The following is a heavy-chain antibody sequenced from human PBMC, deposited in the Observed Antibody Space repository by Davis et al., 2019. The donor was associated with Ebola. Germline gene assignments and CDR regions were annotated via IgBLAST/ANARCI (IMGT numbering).Heavy chain of an antibody. D-gene: IGHD3-22*01. CDR3: ARLGNYYDSSGYHGLDY. CDR2: IYYSGST. V-gene: IGHV4-59*08. CDR1: GGSISSYY. Sequence: SETLSLTCTVSGGSISSYYWSWIRQPPGKRLEWIGYIYYSGSTNYNPSLKSRVTISVDTSKNQFSLKLSSVTAADTAVYYCARLGNYYDSSGYHGLDYWGQGTLVTVSS. J-gene: IGHJ4*02.